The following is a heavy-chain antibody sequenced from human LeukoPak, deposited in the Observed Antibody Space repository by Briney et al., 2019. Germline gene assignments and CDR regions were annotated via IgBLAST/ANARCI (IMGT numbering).Heavy chain of an antibody. D-gene: IGHD6-19*01. J-gene: IGHJ4*02. Sequence: GGSLRLSCAASGFTFSSYWMGWVRQAPGKGLEWVANIKKDGSEKFYVYSVKGRFTISRDNAKNSVYLQMNSLRAEDTAVYYCARITGWYHYDYWGQGTLATVST. CDR1: GFTFSSYW. CDR2: IKKDGSEK. V-gene: IGHV3-7*04. CDR3: ARITGWYHYDY.